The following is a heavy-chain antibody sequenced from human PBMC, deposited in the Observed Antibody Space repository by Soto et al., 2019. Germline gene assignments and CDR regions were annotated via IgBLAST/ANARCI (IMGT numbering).Heavy chain of an antibody. J-gene: IGHJ6*02. CDR1: GFSLTGYY. V-gene: IGHV1-2*02. Sequence: ASGKDSCKASGFSLTGYYFHWIRAAPGQGLEWLGWINPNTGGTTYAQKFQGRVTLTWDTSTNTAYMELSRLRSDDTAVYYCARGDGRYYDYGMDVWGQGTTVTVSS. CDR2: INPNTGGT. CDR3: ARGDGRYYDYGMDV.